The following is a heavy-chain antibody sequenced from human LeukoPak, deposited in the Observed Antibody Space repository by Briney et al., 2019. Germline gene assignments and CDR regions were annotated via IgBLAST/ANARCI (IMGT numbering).Heavy chain of an antibody. CDR1: GGSISSDH. Sequence: SETLSLTCSVSGGSISSDHWNWIRQTPGKGLEWIGCIYYSGRTYYNPSLKSRVTISVDTSKNQFSLKLSSATAADTAVYYCARGQGNWFDPWGQGTLVTVSS. J-gene: IGHJ5*02. V-gene: IGHV4-59*01. CDR3: ARGQGNWFDP. CDR2: IYYSGRT.